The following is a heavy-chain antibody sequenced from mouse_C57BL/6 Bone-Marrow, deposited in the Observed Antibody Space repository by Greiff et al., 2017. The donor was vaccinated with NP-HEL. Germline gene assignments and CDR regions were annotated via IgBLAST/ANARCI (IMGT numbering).Heavy chain of an antibody. D-gene: IGHD1-1*01. J-gene: IGHJ3*01. CDR1: GYAFTSGCY. CDR3: ARERNDYGSGRAY. CDR2: IRYDGSN. Sequence: EVQLQQSGPGLVKPSPSLSLTCSVTGYAFTSGCYWNLIRQFPGNILEWMGYIRYDGSNNYNPSLKNQISLTPDTSKNQFFPKLKYVTTEDTATYYCARERNDYGSGRAYWGQGTLVTVSA. V-gene: IGHV3-6*01.